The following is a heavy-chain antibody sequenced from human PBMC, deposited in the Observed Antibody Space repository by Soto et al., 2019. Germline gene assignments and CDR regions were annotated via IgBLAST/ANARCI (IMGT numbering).Heavy chain of an antibody. Sequence: ASVKVSCKASGYTFTSYGISWVRQAPGQGLEWMGWISAYNGNTNYAQKLQGRVTMTTDTSTSTAYMELRSLRSDDTAVYYCARDRAQYYDFWSGYYPPPSYGMDVWGPGTTVTVS. J-gene: IGHJ6*02. D-gene: IGHD3-3*01. CDR3: ARDRAQYYDFWSGYYPPPSYGMDV. CDR1: GYTFTSYG. V-gene: IGHV1-18*01. CDR2: ISAYNGNT.